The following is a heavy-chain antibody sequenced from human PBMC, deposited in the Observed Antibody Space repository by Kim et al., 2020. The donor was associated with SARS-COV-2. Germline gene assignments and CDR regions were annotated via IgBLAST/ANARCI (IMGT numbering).Heavy chain of an antibody. CDR3: ARMYNWNDILDY. Sequence: DYAVSVKSRITINPDTSKHQFSLQLNSVTPEDTAVYYCARMYNWNDILDYWGQGTLVTVSS. J-gene: IGHJ4*02. D-gene: IGHD1-20*01. V-gene: IGHV6-1*01.